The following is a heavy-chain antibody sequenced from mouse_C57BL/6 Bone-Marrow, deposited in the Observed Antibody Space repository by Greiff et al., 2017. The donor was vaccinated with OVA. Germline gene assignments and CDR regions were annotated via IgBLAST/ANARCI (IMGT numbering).Heavy chain of an antibody. V-gene: IGHV5-6*01. CDR3: ARHRLYYGSYFDY. CDR2: ISSGGSYT. CDR1: GFTFSSYG. D-gene: IGHD1-1*01. Sequence: EVMLVESGGDLVKPGGSLKLSCAASGFTFSSYGMSWVRQTPDKRLEWVATISSGGSYTYYPDSVKGRFTISRDNAKNTLYLQMSSLKSEDTAMYYCARHRLYYGSYFDYWGQGTTLTVSS. J-gene: IGHJ2*01.